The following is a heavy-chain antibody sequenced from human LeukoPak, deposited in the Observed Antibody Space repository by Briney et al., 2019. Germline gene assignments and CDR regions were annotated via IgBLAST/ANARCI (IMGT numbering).Heavy chain of an antibody. CDR1: GYSISSGYY. J-gene: IGHJ4*02. V-gene: IGHV4-38-2*01. CDR2: LYHSGST. CDR3: TRVYCSGDSCYHFDY. Sequence: PSETLSLTCAVSGYSISSGYYWGWIRQPPGEGLEWIGSLYHSGSTFYNPSLKSRVTMSVDTSKNQFSLKLSSVTAADTAVYYCTRVYCSGDSCYHFDYWGQGTLVTVSS. D-gene: IGHD2-15*01.